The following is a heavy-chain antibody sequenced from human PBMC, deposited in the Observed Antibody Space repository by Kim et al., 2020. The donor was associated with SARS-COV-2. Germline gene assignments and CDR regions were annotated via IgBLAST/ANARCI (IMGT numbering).Heavy chain of an antibody. D-gene: IGHD3-16*02. V-gene: IGHV7-4-1*02. J-gene: IGHJ4*02. CDR2: ININTGNP. Sequence: ASVKVSCKASGYTFTSYAMNWVRQAPGQGLEWMGWININTGNPTYAQGFTGRFVFSLDTSVSTAYLQISSLKAEDTAVYYCARDFVEDYVWGSYRVFDYWGQGTLVTVSS. CDR1: GYTFTSYA. CDR3: ARDFVEDYVWGSYRVFDY.